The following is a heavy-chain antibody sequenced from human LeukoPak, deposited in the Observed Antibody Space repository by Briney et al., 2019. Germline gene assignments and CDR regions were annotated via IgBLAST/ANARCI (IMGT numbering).Heavy chain of an antibody. CDR1: GGTFSSYA. CDR2: IIPIFGTA. D-gene: IGHD3-3*01. J-gene: IGHJ6*03. Sequence: ASVKVSCKASGGTFSSYAISWVRQAPGQGLEWMGRIIPIFGTANYAQKFQGRVTITTDESTSTAYMELSSLRSEDTAVYYCARDLKAYYDFWSGYPNYYYYMDVWGKGTRSPSP. CDR3: ARDLKAYYDFWSGYPNYYYYMDV. V-gene: IGHV1-69*05.